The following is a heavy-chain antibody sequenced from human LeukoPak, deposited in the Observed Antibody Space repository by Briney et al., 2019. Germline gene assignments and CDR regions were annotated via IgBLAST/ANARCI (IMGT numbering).Heavy chain of an antibody. CDR2: IKQDGSEK. V-gene: IGHV3-7*01. J-gene: IGHJ4*02. CDR1: GFTFSRDW. Sequence: GGSLRLSCAASGFTFSRDWMSWVRQAPGKGLEWGAKIKQDGSEKYYVDSVKGGFTIYREKAKKTMYLQMNSLRAEDTAVYYCAREHSSSSYFDYWGQGTLVTVSS. CDR3: AREHSSSSYFDY. D-gene: IGHD6-6*01.